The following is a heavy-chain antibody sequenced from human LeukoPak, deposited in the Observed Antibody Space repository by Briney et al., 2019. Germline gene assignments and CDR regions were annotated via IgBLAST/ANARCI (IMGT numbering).Heavy chain of an antibody. D-gene: IGHD1-26*01. V-gene: IGHV1-18*01. CDR3: ARDCIGCLGFDY. J-gene: IGHJ4*02. CDR1: GYTVISYG. CDR2: VSAYADDT. Sequence: ASVKGSCKASGYTVISYGISWVRQAPGQGLEWMGWVSAYADDTNYVQKFRGRITMTTDTSTSTAYMELRSLRSDDTAVYYCARDCIGCLGFDYWGQGTLVTVSS.